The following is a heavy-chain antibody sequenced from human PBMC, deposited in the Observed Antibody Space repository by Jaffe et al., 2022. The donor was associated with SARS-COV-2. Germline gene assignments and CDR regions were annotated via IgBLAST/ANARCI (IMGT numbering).Heavy chain of an antibody. J-gene: IGHJ6*03. V-gene: IGHV3-15*01. CDR1: GFTFSNAW. CDR2: IKSKTDGGTT. CDR3: TTDRHSGYHYYYYYMDV. D-gene: IGHD5-12*01. Sequence: EVQLVESGGGLVKPGGSLRLSCAASGFTFSNAWMSWVRQAPGKGLEWVGRIKSKTDGGTTDYAAPVKGRFTISRDDSKNTLYLQMNSLKTEDTAVYYCTTDRHSGYHYYYYYMDVWGKGTTVTVSS.